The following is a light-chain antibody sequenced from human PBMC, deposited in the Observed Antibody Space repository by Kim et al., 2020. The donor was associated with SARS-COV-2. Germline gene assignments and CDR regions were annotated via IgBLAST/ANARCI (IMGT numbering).Light chain of an antibody. J-gene: IGLJ3*02. CDR2: YDR. CDR1: NIGRKS. Sequence: PGKPAPITCEGNNIGRKSVHWSQQKPGQAPVLVIYYDRDRPSGIPERFSGSNSGNTATLTISIVEAGDEADYYCQVWDSGSDRLWVFGGGTQLTVL. V-gene: IGLV3-21*04. CDR3: QVWDSGSDRLWV.